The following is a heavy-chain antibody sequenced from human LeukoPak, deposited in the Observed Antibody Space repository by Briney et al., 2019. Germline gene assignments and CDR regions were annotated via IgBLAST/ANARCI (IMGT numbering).Heavy chain of an antibody. CDR1: GASIRSSNYF. D-gene: IGHD3-10*02. CDR2: IFHSGST. CDR3: ASSDMFRVFYFDY. Sequence: SGTLSLTCTVSGASIRSSNYFWGWIRQAPGKGLERIGNIFHSGSTTYNPSLKSRVTISVDTSKSQFSLKLSSVTAADTAVYYCASSDMFRVFYFDYWGQGIQVTVSS. J-gene: IGHJ4*02. V-gene: IGHV4-39*01.